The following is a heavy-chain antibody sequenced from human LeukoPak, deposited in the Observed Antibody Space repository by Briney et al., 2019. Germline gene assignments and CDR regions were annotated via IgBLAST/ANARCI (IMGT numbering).Heavy chain of an antibody. Sequence: PSETLSLTCTVSGGSISSGSYYWSWLRQPAGTGLEWIGRIYTSGSTNYNPSLKSRVTISVDTSKNQFSLKLSSVTAADTAVYYCARVTTGGYYNCWGQGTLVTGSS. CDR2: IYTSGST. CDR1: GGSISSGSYY. D-gene: IGHD3-22*01. J-gene: IGHJ4*02. V-gene: IGHV4-61*02. CDR3: ARVTTGGYYNC.